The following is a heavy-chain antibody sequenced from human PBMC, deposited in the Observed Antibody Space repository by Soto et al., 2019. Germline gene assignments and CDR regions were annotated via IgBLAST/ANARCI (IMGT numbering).Heavy chain of an antibody. CDR2: IYYSGST. Sequence: SETLSLTCTVSGGSISSSVYYWGCIRQPPGKGLEWIGSIYYSGSTYYNPSLKSRVTMSVDTSKNQFSLKLSSVTAADTAVYYCARQGEYSNPSSGYEFEYWGQGTLVTVSS. CDR1: GGSISSSVYY. CDR3: ARQGEYSNPSSGYEFEY. J-gene: IGHJ4*02. V-gene: IGHV4-39*01. D-gene: IGHD3-22*01.